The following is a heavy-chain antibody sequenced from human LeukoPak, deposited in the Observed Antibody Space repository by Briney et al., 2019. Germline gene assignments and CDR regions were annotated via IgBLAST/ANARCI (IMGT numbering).Heavy chain of an antibody. CDR3: ARESYYYDSSGYYPHYYFDY. J-gene: IGHJ4*02. CDR2: ISGSGGST. CDR1: GFTFSSYA. V-gene: IGHV3-23*01. D-gene: IGHD3-22*01. Sequence: GGSLRLSCAASGFTFSSYAMSWVRQAPGKGLEWVSGISGSGGSTYYADSVKGRFTISRDNSKNTLYLQMNSLRAEDTAVYYCARESYYYDSSGYYPHYYFDYWGQGTLVTVSS.